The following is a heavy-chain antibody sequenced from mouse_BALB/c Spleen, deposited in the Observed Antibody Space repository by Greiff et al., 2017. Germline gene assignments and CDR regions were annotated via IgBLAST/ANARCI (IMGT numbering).Heavy chain of an antibody. D-gene: IGHD1-1*01. V-gene: IGHV5-9*03. CDR2: ISSGGGNT. Sequence: EVKVEESGGGLVKPGGSLKLSCAASGFTFSSYTMSWVRQTPEKRLEWVATISSGGGNTYYPDSVKGRFTISRDNAKNNLYLQMSSLRSEDTALYYCARVTTVVGYFDYWGQGTTLTVSS. CDR1: GFTFSSYT. CDR3: ARVTTVVGYFDY. J-gene: IGHJ2*01.